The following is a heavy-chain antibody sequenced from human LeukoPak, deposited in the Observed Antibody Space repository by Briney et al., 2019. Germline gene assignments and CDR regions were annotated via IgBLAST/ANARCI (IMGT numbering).Heavy chain of an antibody. V-gene: IGHV3-30*04. J-gene: IGHJ6*03. CDR1: GLGFRNYA. CDR3: ARSYGSGSYWNYLDV. Sequence: GGSLRLSCAASGLGFRNYAVHWVRLAPGKGLEWVTLVSFDGSYNYFADSVKGRFTISRDNSRNTVYLEMNSLRPEDTAVYYCARSYGSGSYWNYLDVWGKGTTVTVSS. CDR2: VSFDGSYN. D-gene: IGHD3-10*01.